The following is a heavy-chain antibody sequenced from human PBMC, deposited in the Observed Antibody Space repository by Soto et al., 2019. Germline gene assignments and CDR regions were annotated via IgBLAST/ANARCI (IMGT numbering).Heavy chain of an antibody. J-gene: IGHJ5*02. CDR1: SGSISSYF. CDR3: ARESAGSNKNNGFDP. D-gene: IGHD3-10*01. CDR2: IHYSGST. V-gene: IGHV4-59*01. Sequence: QVQLQESGPGLVRPSETLSLTCTVSSGSISSYFWSWIRQAPGKGLEWIGYIHYSGSTNHNPSLKKRVTITMDTAKNHLSLKLNAVTTADTAVYYCARESAGSNKNNGFDPWVQGTLVTVSS.